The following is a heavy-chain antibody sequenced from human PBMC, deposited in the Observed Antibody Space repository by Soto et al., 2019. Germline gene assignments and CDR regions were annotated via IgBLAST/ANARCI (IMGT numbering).Heavy chain of an antibody. CDR2: IYASGNT. V-gene: IGHV4-4*07. D-gene: IGHD6-13*01. CDR3: ARESRSALGTVEH. Sequence: PSETLSLTCTVSGASISDYYWSWIRQPAGKGLECIGRIYASGNTNYNPSLKSRVTMSVDTSKNQFSLTLNSVTAADTAVYYCARESRSALGTVEHWGRGTLVTAPQ. CDR1: GASISDYY. J-gene: IGHJ4*02.